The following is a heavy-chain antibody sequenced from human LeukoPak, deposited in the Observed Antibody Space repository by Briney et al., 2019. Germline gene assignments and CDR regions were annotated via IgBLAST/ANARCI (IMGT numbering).Heavy chain of an antibody. CDR3: ARRIDHYYYGMDV. Sequence: ASVKVSCKASGYTFTGYYMHWVRQAPGQGLEWMGWINPNTGDTKFAQKFQGRVTMTSDMSITTAYMELSRLRSDDTAVYYCARRIDHYYYGMDVWGQGTTVTVSS. CDR1: GYTFTGYY. V-gene: IGHV1-2*02. J-gene: IGHJ6*02. CDR2: INPNTGDT. D-gene: IGHD2-15*01.